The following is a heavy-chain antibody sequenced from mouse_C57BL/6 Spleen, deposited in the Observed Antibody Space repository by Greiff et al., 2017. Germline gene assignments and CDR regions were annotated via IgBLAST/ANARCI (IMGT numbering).Heavy chain of an antibody. V-gene: IGHV1-52*01. J-gene: IGHJ2*01. CDR3: ARPSYYGSSLYYFDY. CDR2: IDPSDSET. Sequence: VQLQQPGAELVRPGSSVKLSCKASGYTFTSYWMHWVKQRPIQGLEWIGNIDPSDSETHYNQKFKDKATLTVDKSSSTAYMQLSSLTSEDSAVYYCARPSYYGSSLYYFDYWGQGTTLTVSS. D-gene: IGHD1-1*01. CDR1: GYTFTSYW.